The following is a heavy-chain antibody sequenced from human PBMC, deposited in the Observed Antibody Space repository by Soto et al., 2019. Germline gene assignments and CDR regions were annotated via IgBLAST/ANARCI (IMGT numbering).Heavy chain of an antibody. CDR2: MNPNSGNT. CDR1: GYTFTSYD. D-gene: IGHD6-6*01. V-gene: IGHV1-8*01. CDR3: VLASSAACRPLIVSYYYYGMDV. J-gene: IGHJ6*02. Sequence: ASVKVSCKASGYTFTSYDINWVRQATGQGLEWMGWMNPNSGNTGYAQKFQGRVTMTRNTSISTAYMELSSLRSEDTAVYYCVLASSAACRPLIVSYYYYGMDVWGQGTTVTVSS.